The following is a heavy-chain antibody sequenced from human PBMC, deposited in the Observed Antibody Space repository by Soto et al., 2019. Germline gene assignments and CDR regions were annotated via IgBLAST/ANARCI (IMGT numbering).Heavy chain of an antibody. V-gene: IGHV4-34*01. CDR2: INHSGGT. CDR1: GGSFSGYY. CDR3: ARLRWEQPWVFDY. J-gene: IGHJ4*02. Sequence: SETLSLTCAVYGGSFSGYYWGWIRQPPVKGLEWIGEINHSGGTNYNPSLKNRVTISVDTSKNQFSLKLSSVTAADTAVFYCARLRWEQPWVFDYWGQGTLVTVSS. D-gene: IGHD1-26*01.